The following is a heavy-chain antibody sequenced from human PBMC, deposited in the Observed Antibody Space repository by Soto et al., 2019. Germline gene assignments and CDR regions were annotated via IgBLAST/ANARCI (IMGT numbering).Heavy chain of an antibody. CDR1: GYTLTELS. J-gene: IGHJ4*02. D-gene: IGHD2-15*01. CDR3: ATDFQPSPGVVDLDY. V-gene: IGHV1-24*01. CDR2: FDPEDGET. Sequence: ASVKVSCKVSGYTLTELSMHWVRQAPGKGLEWMGGFDPEDGETIYAQKFQGRVTMTEDTSTDTAYMELSSLRSADTAVYYCATDFQPSPGVVDLDYWGQGTLVTVSS.